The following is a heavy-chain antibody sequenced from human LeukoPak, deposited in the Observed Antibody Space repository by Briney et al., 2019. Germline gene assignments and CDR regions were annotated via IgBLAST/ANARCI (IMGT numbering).Heavy chain of an antibody. J-gene: IGHJ4*02. V-gene: IGHV3-23*01. CDR2: ISGSGGST. CDR1: GFTFSSYA. D-gene: IGHD3-16*02. CDR3: APEGSAYVWGSYRYTYYFDY. Sequence: GGSLRLSCAASGFTFSSYAMSWVRQAPGKGLELVSAISGSGGSTYYADSGKGRFTISRDNSKNTLYLQMNSLRAEDTAVYYCAPEGSAYVWGSYRYTYYFDYWGQGTLVTVSS.